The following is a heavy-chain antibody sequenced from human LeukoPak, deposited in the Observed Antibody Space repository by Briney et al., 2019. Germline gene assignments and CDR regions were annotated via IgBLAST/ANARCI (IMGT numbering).Heavy chain of an antibody. V-gene: IGHV3-23*01. CDR1: GLIFRNYA. J-gene: IGHJ1*01. Sequence: GGSLRLSCTASGLIFRNYAMTWVRQAPGKGLEWVSGISGSGGSTYYADSVKGRFTISRDNSKNTLYLQMNSLRAEDTAVYYCAKAPYYYDSSGYINGFQHWGQGTLVTVSS. CDR2: ISGSGGST. CDR3: AKAPYYYDSSGYINGFQH. D-gene: IGHD3-22*01.